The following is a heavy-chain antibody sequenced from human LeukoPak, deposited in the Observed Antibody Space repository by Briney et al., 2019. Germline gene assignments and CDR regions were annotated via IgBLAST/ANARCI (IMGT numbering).Heavy chain of an antibody. Sequence: PSETLSLTCTVSGGSISSYYWHWIRQPPGKGLEWVGYIYYSGCTKYNPPLKSRVTISVDTSKNQLSLKLSSVTAADTAVYYCASALPDLVGANPGWFDPWGQGTLVTVSS. CDR3: ASALPDLVGANPGWFDP. CDR1: GGSISSYY. J-gene: IGHJ5*02. D-gene: IGHD1-26*01. V-gene: IGHV4-59*01. CDR2: IYYSGCT.